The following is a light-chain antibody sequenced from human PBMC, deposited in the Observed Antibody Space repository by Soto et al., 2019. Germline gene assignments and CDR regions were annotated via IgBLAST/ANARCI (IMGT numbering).Light chain of an antibody. J-gene: IGKJ5*01. CDR2: GAS. CDR1: QSVSSSY. Sequence: EIVLTQSPGTLSLSPGERATLSCRASQSVSSSYLAWYQQKPGQAPRLLIYGASSSATGIPDRFSGSGSGTDFTLTSSRLEPEDFAVYYCQQFDTSPPRTFGQGTRLEIK. V-gene: IGKV3-20*01. CDR3: QQFDTSPPRT.